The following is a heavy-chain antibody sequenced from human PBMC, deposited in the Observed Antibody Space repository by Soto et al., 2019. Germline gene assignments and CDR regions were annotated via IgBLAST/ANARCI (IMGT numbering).Heavy chain of an antibody. CDR2: IYYSGTT. J-gene: IGHJ3*01. Sequence: KPSETLSLTCAVSGVGISDYHWSWIRQPPGKGLEWIGYIYYSGTTNYNPSLQSRVTISVDTSNKLSLRLTSVTAADTAVYYCAREGLTPVRGVSHESFDVWGHGTMVTVSS. CDR3: AREGLTPVRGVSHESFDV. CDR1: GVGISDYH. D-gene: IGHD3-10*01. V-gene: IGHV4-59*01.